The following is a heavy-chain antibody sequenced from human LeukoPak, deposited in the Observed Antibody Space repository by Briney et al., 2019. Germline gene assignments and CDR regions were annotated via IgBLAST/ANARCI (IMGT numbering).Heavy chain of an antibody. CDR2: ISSSSSTI. CDR3: ARRTVYCSSTSCSN. J-gene: IGHJ4*02. D-gene: IGHD2-2*01. CDR1: GFTFSSHS. Sequence: GGSLRLSCAASGFTFSSHSMNWVRQAPGKGLEWVSYISSSSSTIYYADSVKGRFTISRDNAKNSLYLQMNSLRAEDTAVYYCARRTVYCSSTSCSNWGQGTLVTVSS. V-gene: IGHV3-48*01.